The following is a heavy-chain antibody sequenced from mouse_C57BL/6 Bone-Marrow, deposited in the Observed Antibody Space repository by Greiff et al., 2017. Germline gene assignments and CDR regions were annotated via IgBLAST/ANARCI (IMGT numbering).Heavy chain of an antibody. CDR3: VLYDYDGPSFAY. J-gene: IGHJ3*01. Sequence: EVQLQQSGGGLVKPGGSLKLSCAASGFTFSSYAMSWVRQTPEKRLEWVATISDGGSYTYYPDNVKGRFTISRDNAKTNLYLQMSHLKSEDTAMYYCVLYDYDGPSFAYWGQGTLVTVSA. D-gene: IGHD2-4*01. V-gene: IGHV5-4*01. CDR1: GFTFSSYA. CDR2: ISDGGSYT.